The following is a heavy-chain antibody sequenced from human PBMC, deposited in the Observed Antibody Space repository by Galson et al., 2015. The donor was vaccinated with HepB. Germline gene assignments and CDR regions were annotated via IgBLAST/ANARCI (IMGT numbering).Heavy chain of an antibody. V-gene: IGHV3-21*01. J-gene: IGHJ4*02. D-gene: IGHD6-13*01. CDR1: GFTFSSYS. CDR2: ISSSSSYI. CDR3: ARDPPLSSSSWHLNFDY. Sequence: SLRLSCAASGFTFSSYSMNWVRQAPGKGLEWVSSISSSSSYIYYADSVKGRFTISRDNAKNSLYLQMNSLRAEDTAVYYCARDPPLSSSSWHLNFDYWGQGTL.